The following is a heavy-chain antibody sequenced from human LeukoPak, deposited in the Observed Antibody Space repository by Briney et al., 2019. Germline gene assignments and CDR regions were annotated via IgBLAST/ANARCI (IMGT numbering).Heavy chain of an antibody. Sequence: SVKVSCKASGGAFSRYAISWVRQAPGQGLEWMGRIIPIFGTANYAQMFQGRVTITTDESTSTAYMELSSLRSEDTAVYYCARDDYSPLEYWGQGTLVTVSS. J-gene: IGHJ4*02. CDR2: IIPIFGTA. CDR3: ARDDYSPLEY. D-gene: IGHD4-11*01. V-gene: IGHV1-69*05. CDR1: GGAFSRYA.